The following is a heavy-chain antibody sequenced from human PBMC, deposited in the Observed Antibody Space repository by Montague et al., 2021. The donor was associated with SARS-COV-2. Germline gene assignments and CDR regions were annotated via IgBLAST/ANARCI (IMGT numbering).Heavy chain of an antibody. D-gene: IGHD6-19*01. CDR2: IYYSWST. V-gene: IGHV4-59*01. Sequence: SETLSLTCTVSGGSISSYCWSWIRQPPGKGLDWIWYIYYSWSTNYNPSLKSRVTISVDTSKNQFSLKLSSVTAADTAVYYCASGSGWMGNAFDIWGQGTMVTVSS. CDR1: GGSISSYC. CDR3: ASGSGWMGNAFDI. J-gene: IGHJ3*02.